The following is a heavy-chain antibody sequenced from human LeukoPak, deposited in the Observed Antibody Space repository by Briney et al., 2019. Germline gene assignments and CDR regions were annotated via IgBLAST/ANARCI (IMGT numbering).Heavy chain of an antibody. D-gene: IGHD4-11*01. Sequence: GGSLRLSCAASGFTFSSSAMSWVRQVPGKGLEWVSGISASGGSTSYADSVRGRFTISRDNSKNTLYLQMNSLRAEDTAVYYCAKADYSNYVVFYFDYWGQGTLVTVSS. J-gene: IGHJ4*02. V-gene: IGHV3-23*01. CDR1: GFTFSSSA. CDR2: ISASGGST. CDR3: AKADYSNYVVFYFDY.